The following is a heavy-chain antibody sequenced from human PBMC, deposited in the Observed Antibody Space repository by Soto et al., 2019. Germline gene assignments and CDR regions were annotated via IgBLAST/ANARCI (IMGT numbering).Heavy chain of an antibody. D-gene: IGHD3-22*01. CDR3: AKDPTSYDSSAQFDS. CDR2: ISGGGGST. Sequence: GGSLRLSCAASGFSFSIYAMNWVRQAPGKGLEWVSGISGGGGSTYYADSVKGRFTISRDKSKNTLYLQMNSLRVEDTAVYYCAKDPTSYDSSAQFDSWGQGTLVTVSS. V-gene: IGHV3-23*01. J-gene: IGHJ4*02. CDR1: GFSFSIYA.